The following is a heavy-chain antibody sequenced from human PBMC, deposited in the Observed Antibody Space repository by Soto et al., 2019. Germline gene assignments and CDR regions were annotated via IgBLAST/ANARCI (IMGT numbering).Heavy chain of an antibody. V-gene: IGHV4-30-2*01. Sequence: PSETLSLTCAVSGGSISSGGYSWSWIRQPPGKGLEWIGYIYHSGSTYYNPSLKSRVTISVDRSKNQFSLKLSSVTAADTAVYYCARENWNDNTGWSWFDPWGQGTLVTVSS. D-gene: IGHD1-1*01. J-gene: IGHJ5*02. CDR2: IYHSGST. CDR3: ARENWNDNTGWSWFDP. CDR1: GGSISSGGYS.